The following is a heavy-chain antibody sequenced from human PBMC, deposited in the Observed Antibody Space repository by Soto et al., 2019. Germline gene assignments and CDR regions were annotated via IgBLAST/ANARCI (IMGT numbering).Heavy chain of an antibody. CDR2: MNPNSGNT. D-gene: IGHD4-17*01. CDR1: GYTFTSYD. J-gene: IGHJ4*02. V-gene: IGHV1-8*01. CDR3: AGSYGCNSRIVM. Sequence: ASVKVSCKASGYTFTSYDINWVRQATGQGLEWMGWMNPNSGNTGYAQKFQGRVTMTRNTSISTAYMELSSLRSEDTAVYYCAGSYGCNSRIVMWGQGTLVTVSS.